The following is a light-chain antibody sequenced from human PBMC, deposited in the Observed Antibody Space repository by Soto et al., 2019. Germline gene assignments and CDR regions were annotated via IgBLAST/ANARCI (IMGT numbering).Light chain of an antibody. Sequence: EIVLTQSPGTLSLSPGERATLSCRASQSVSRSFLAWYQQKPGQAPRLLIYGASSRATGIPDRFSGSGSGTDFTLTISRLEPEDFAVYYCQQYDSSPCTFGQGTKVEIK. CDR2: GAS. CDR3: QQYDSSPCT. V-gene: IGKV3-20*01. CDR1: QSVSRSF. J-gene: IGKJ1*01.